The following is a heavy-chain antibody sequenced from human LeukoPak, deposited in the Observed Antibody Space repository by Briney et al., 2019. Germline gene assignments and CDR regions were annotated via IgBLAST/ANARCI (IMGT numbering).Heavy chain of an antibody. D-gene: IGHD6-13*01. CDR1: GFTFSSYG. J-gene: IGHJ4*02. CDR2: ISYDGSNK. Sequence: GRSLRLSCAASGFTFSSYGMHWVRQAPGKGLEWVAVISYDGSNKYYADSVKGRFTISRDKSKNTLYLQMNSLRAEDTAVYYCARKYSSSWYVDYWGQGTLVTVSS. CDR3: ARKYSSSWYVDY. V-gene: IGHV3-30*03.